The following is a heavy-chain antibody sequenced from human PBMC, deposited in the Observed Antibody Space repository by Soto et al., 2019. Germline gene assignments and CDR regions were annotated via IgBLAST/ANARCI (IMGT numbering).Heavy chain of an antibody. Sequence: GGSLRLSCAASGLIFSNAWMSRFRQAPGKGREWVGRIKSKTDGGTTDYAAPVKGRFTISRDDSKNTLYLQMNSLKTEDTAVYYCARETTAAAGVLEKFAMGGYYYYGMDVWGQGT. V-gene: IGHV3-15*01. CDR1: GLIFSNAW. CDR3: ARETTAAAGVLEKFAMGGYYYYGMDV. CDR2: IKSKTDGGTT. J-gene: IGHJ6*02. D-gene: IGHD6-13*01.